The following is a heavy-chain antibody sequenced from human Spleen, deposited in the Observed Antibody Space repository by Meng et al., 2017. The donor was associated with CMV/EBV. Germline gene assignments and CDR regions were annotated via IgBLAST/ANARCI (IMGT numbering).Heavy chain of an antibody. J-gene: IGHJ4*02. V-gene: IGHV3-23*01. CDR3: AREGGFVVVPAAKDY. CDR1: GFTFSTYA. CDR2: ISGSGGSR. D-gene: IGHD2-2*01. Sequence: GGSLRLSCAASGFTFSTYAMSWVRQAPGKGLEWVSAISGSGGSRYYADSVKGRFTISRDNSKNTLSLQMNSLRAEDTAVYYCAREGGFVVVPAAKDYWGQGTLVTVSS.